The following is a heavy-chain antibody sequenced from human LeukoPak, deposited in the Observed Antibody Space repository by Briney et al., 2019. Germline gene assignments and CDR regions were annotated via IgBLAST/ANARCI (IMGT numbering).Heavy chain of an antibody. CDR1: GFTFSSYA. V-gene: IGHV3-30-3*01. CDR2: ISYDGSNK. Sequence: GGSLRLSCAASGFTFSSYAMHWVRQAPGKGLEWVAVISYDGSNKYYADSVKGRFTISRDNAKNSLHLQMNSLRAEDTAVYHCARGEAKDTTWFGYFQHWGQGTLVTASS. D-gene: IGHD3-10*01. CDR3: ARGEAKDTTWFGYFQH. J-gene: IGHJ1*01.